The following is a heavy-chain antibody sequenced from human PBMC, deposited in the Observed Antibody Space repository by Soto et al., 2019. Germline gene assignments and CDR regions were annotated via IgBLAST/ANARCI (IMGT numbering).Heavy chain of an antibody. D-gene: IGHD6-6*01. Sequence: EVQLVESGGGLVQPGRSLRLSCAASGFTFDDYAMHWVRQAPGKGLEWVSGISWNSGSIGYADSVKGRFTISRDNAENSLYLQMNSLRAEDTALYYCAKDKRIGWYSSSSVFDYWGQGTLVTVSS. CDR1: GFTFDDYA. V-gene: IGHV3-9*01. CDR2: ISWNSGSI. J-gene: IGHJ4*02. CDR3: AKDKRIGWYSSSSVFDY.